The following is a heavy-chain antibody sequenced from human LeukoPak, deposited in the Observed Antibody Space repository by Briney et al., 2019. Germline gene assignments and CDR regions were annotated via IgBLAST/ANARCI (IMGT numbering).Heavy chain of an antibody. CDR2: ISGSSSTI. CDR1: GYSFRTYS. V-gene: IGHV3-48*02. CDR3: ARGVLLDDY. Sequence: GESLKISCKGSGYSFRTYSMNWVRQAPGKGLEWVSYISGSSSTIYYADSVKGRFTISRDNAKNSLYLQMNSLRDEDTAVYYCARGVLLDDYWGQGTLVTVSS. J-gene: IGHJ4*02. D-gene: IGHD3-10*01.